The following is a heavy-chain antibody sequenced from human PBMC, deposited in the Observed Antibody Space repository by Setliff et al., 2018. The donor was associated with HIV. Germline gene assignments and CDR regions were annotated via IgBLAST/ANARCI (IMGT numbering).Heavy chain of an antibody. D-gene: IGHD4-17*01. CDR2: IYHGGNT. Sequence: SETLSLTCDVSGGSISSNSCWTWVRQPPGKGLEWIGQIYHGGNTRYNPSLKSRGTISVDTCKNQFSLKLTSVTAADTAVYYCAREIYGGNSRPFDYWGQGTLVTVSS. CDR1: GGSISSNSC. V-gene: IGHV4-4*02. J-gene: IGHJ4*02. CDR3: AREIYGGNSRPFDY.